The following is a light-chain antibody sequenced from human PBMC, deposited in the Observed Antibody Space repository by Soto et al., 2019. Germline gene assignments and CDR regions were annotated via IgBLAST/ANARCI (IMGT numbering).Light chain of an antibody. CDR2: AAS. J-gene: IGKJ4*01. Sequence: DIQMTQSPSSVSASVGDGVTITCQASQGISTSLGWYQQKPGKAPKLLIYAASSLQSGVPSRFSGTGSGTDFTLTISSLQPEDFATYYCQQTNSFPLTFGGGTKV. CDR3: QQTNSFPLT. V-gene: IGKV1D-12*01. CDR1: QGISTS.